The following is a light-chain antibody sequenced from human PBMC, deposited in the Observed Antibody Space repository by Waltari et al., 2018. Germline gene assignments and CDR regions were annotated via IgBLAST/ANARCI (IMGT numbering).Light chain of an antibody. CDR2: DVN. Sequence: QSALTQPASVSGSPGPSITIPCTGTSSDIGAYYYVSWYQQCPGKAPDLIIYDVNSRPTWVFSRFSGSKSGTTASLTISGLQSEADADYSCMSYTTSTTVIFGGGTKLTVL. CDR1: SSDIGAYYY. V-gene: IGLV2-14*03. CDR3: MSYTTSTTVI. J-gene: IGLJ2*01.